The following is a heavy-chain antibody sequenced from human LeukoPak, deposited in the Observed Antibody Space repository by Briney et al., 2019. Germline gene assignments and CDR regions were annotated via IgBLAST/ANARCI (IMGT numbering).Heavy chain of an antibody. V-gene: IGHV4-39*07. CDR2: IYYSGST. J-gene: IGHJ4*02. CDR3: ASGAQWLLDY. CDR1: GGSISSSSYY. Sequence: SETLSLTCTVSGGSISSSSYYWGWIRQPPGKGLEWIGSIYYSGSTYYNPSLKSRVTISVDTSKNQFSLKLSSVTAADTAVYYCASGAQWLLDYWGQGTLVTVSS. D-gene: IGHD6-19*01.